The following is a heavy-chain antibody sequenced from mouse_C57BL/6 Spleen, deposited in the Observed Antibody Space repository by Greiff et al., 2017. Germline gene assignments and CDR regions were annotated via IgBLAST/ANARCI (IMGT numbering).Heavy chain of an antibody. V-gene: IGHV1-4*01. Sequence: VKLMESGAELARPGASVKMSCKASGYTFTSYTMHWVKQRPGQGLEWIGYINPSSGYTKYNQKFKDKATLTADKSSSTAYMQLSSLTSEDSAVYYCASSSSAWFAYWGQGTLVTVSA. CDR3: ASSSSAWFAY. CDR2: INPSSGYT. D-gene: IGHD1-1*01. J-gene: IGHJ3*01. CDR1: GYTFTSYT.